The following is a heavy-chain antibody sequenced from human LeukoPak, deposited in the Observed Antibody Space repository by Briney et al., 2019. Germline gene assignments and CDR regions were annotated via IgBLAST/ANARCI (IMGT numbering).Heavy chain of an antibody. CDR2: ISGSGGST. CDR3: AKELGYDSSGYPVDY. V-gene: IGHV3-23*01. CDR1: GFTFSSYA. J-gene: IGHJ4*02. D-gene: IGHD3-22*01. Sequence: GGSLRLSCAASGFTFSSYAMSWVRQAPGKGLGWVSAISGSGGSTYYADSVKGRFTISRDNSKNTLYLQMNSLRAEDTAVYYCAKELGYDSSGYPVDYWGQGTLVTVSS.